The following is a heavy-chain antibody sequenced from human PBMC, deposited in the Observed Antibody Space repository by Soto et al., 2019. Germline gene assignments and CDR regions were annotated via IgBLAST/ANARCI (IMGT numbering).Heavy chain of an antibody. V-gene: IGHV1-69*12. J-gene: IGHJ2*01. Sequence: QVQLVQSGAEVKKPGSSVTVSCKASGGTFSSYTISWVRQAPGQGLEWMGGIIPIFGTANYAQKFQGRVTITADESTCTADMELSSLRSEYTAVYYCARGNHRWLQLWYFDLWGRGTLVTVSS. CDR3: ARGNHRWLQLWYFDL. D-gene: IGHD5-12*01. CDR2: IIPIFGTA. CDR1: GGTFSSYT.